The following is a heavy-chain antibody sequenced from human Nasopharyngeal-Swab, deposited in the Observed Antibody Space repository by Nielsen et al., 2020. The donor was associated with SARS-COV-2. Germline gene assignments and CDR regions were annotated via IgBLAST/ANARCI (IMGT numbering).Heavy chain of an antibody. Sequence: GESLKISCVASGFTVSSNYMSWVRQAPGKGLEWVSVIYSGGSTYYADSVKGRFTISRDNSKNTLYLQMNSLRAEDTAVYYCARGGLWFGASYYFDYWGQGTLVTVSS. J-gene: IGHJ4*02. CDR3: ARGGLWFGASYYFDY. V-gene: IGHV3-53*01. CDR2: IYSGGST. CDR1: GFTVSSNY. D-gene: IGHD3-10*01.